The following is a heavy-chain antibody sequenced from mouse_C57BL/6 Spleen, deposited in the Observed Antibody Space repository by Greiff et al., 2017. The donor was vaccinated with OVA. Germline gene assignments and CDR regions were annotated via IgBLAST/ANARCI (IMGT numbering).Heavy chain of an antibody. Sequence: VKLQQSGAELVKPGASVKISCKASGYAFSSYWMNWVKQRPGKGLEWIGQIYPGDGDTNYNGKFKGKATLTADKSSSTAYMQLSSLTSEDSAVYFCARDGAYDGYYFAYWGQGTLVTVSA. CDR2: IYPGDGDT. J-gene: IGHJ3*01. V-gene: IGHV1-80*01. CDR3: ARDGAYDGYYFAY. CDR1: GYAFSSYW. D-gene: IGHD2-3*01.